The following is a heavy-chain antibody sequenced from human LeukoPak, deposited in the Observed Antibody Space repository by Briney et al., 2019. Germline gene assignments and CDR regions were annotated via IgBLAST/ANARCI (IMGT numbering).Heavy chain of an antibody. CDR3: ASPFDSNYYDSSGYYYNN. J-gene: IGHJ4*02. Sequence: GASVKVSCKASGYTFTSYGISWVRQAPGQGLEWMGGIIPIFGTANYAQKFQGRVTITADKSTSTAYMELSSLRSEDTAVYYCASPFDSNYYDSSGYYYNNWGQGTLVTVSS. CDR2: IIPIFGTA. CDR1: GYTFTSYG. V-gene: IGHV1-69*06. D-gene: IGHD3-22*01.